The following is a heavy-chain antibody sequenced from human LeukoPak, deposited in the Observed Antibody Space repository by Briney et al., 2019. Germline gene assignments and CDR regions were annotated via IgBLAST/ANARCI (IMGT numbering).Heavy chain of an antibody. CDR3: AAEGQWSLVHSFNS. CDR1: GNTLTDLS. CDR2: FDPEDAEV. V-gene: IGHV1-24*01. J-gene: IGHJ4*02. Sequence: ASVKVSCKVSGNTLTDLSIHWVRQTPEKGLDWMGGFDPEDAEVIYAEKFQDRVTMTEDPSTDTAYLELSSLRSEDTAVYYCAAEGQWSLVHSFNSWGQGTLVTVSS. D-gene: IGHD2-15*01.